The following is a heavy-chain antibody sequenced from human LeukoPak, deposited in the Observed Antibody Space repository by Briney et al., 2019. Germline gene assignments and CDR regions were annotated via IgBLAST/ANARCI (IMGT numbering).Heavy chain of an antibody. D-gene: IGHD6-19*01. CDR2: ISGSGDST. CDR1: GFTFSNYG. V-gene: IGHV3-23*01. CDR3: AKNRGSYSSGRYVDY. Sequence: GGSLRLSCAASGFTFSNYGMSWVRQAPGKGLEWVSYISGSGDSTYYPDSVKGRVTISRDNSQNTLYLQMSSLRAEDTAVYYCAKNRGSYSSGRYVDYWGQGTVATVSS. J-gene: IGHJ4*02.